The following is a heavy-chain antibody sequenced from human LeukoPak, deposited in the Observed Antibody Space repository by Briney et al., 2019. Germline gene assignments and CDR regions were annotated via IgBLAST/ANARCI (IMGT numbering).Heavy chain of an antibody. V-gene: IGHV4-38-2*02. Sequence: SETLSLTCTVSGYSLSSGYYWGWIRQPPGKGLEWIGSIYYSGSTYYNPSLKSRVTISVDTSKNQFSLKLSSVTAADTAVYYCASGRSYYPFDYWGQGTLVTVSS. CDR3: ASGRSYYPFDY. D-gene: IGHD1-26*01. J-gene: IGHJ4*02. CDR1: GYSLSSGYY. CDR2: IYYSGST.